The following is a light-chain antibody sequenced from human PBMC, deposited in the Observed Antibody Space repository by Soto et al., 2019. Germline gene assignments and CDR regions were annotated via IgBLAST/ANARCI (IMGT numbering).Light chain of an antibody. J-gene: IGLJ1*01. CDR3: SSYTSSSTRV. CDR1: SNDVGAYKY. Sequence: QSALTQPASVSGSPGQSITISCTGTSNDVGAYKYVSWYQQQPDKAPKLIIYEVTNRPSGVSNRFSGSKSGNTASLTISGLQAEDEADYYCSSYTSSSTRVFGTGTKVTVL. CDR2: EVT. V-gene: IGLV2-14*01.